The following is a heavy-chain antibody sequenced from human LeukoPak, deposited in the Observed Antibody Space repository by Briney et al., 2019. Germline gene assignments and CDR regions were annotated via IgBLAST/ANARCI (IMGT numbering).Heavy chain of an antibody. CDR2: INPSGGST. J-gene: IGHJ4*02. CDR1: GYTFNNYY. CDR3: ARVGSQRLYSSAWYTIDS. Sequence: ASVKVSCKASGYTFNNYYMHWVRQAHGHGIEWMGIINPSGGSTSYAQKFQGRVTMTRDTSTSTVYMELSSLRSDDTAVYYCARVGSQRLYSSAWYTIDSWGQGTPVTVSS. D-gene: IGHD6-19*01. V-gene: IGHV1-46*02.